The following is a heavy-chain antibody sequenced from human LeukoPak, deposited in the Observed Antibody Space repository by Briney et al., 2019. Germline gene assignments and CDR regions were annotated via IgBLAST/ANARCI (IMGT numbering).Heavy chain of an antibody. CDR1: GFTFSRYW. CDR3: ARGGTYDI. J-gene: IGHJ3*02. V-gene: IGHV3-7*01. Sequence: SGGSPRLSCVASGFTFSRYWMTWFRQAPGKGLEWVANMKQDGSQKNYVDSVKGRFTISRDNAKKSLYLQMNSLRGEDTAVYYCARGGTYDIWGQGTRVTVSS. CDR2: MKQDGSQK.